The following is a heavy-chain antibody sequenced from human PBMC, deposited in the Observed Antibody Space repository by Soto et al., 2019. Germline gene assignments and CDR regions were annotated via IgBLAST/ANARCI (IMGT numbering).Heavy chain of an antibody. J-gene: IGHJ6*02. Sequence: GGSLKLSCAASGFTFSSYAMGWVRQAPGKGLEWVSAISGSGGSTYYADSVKGRFTISRDNSKNTLYLQMNSLRAEDTAVYYCAKVTELNYYYYYGMDVWGQGTTVTVSS. CDR1: GFTFSSYA. CDR2: ISGSGGST. CDR3: AKVTELNYYYYYGMDV. D-gene: IGHD1-26*01. V-gene: IGHV3-23*01.